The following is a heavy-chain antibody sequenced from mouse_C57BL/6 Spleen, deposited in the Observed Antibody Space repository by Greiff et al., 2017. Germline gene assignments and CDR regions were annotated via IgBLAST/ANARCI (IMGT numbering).Heavy chain of an antibody. CDR2: INPNNGGT. CDR1: GYTFTDYY. V-gene: IGHV1-26*01. J-gene: IGHJ3*01. CDR3: AIEEYYYGRAY. D-gene: IGHD1-1*01. Sequence: VQLQQSGPELVKPGASVKISCKASGYTFTDYYMNWVKQSHGKSLEWIGDINPNNGGTSYNQKFKDKATLTVAKSSSTAYMELRSLTSEDAAVYYCAIEEYYYGRAYWGQGTLVTVSA.